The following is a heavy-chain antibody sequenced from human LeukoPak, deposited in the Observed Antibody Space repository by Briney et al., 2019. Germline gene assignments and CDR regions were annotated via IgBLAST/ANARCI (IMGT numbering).Heavy chain of an antibody. Sequence: GRSLRLSCAASGFTFSNAWLNWVRQAPGKGLEWVGHIKSKTDGGTTDYAAPVKGRFTISRDDSKNTLFLQMNSLKTEDTAVYYCTLPWGSGSYYDYWGQGTLVTVSS. D-gene: IGHD3-10*01. CDR1: GFTFSNAW. J-gene: IGHJ4*02. V-gene: IGHV3-15*01. CDR3: TLPWGSGSYYDY. CDR2: IKSKTDGGTT.